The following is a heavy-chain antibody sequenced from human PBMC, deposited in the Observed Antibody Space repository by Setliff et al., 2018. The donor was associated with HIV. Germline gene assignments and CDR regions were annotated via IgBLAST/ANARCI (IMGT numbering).Heavy chain of an antibody. CDR1: GGSFSSYY. CDR3: ARPALGIGGGYNRDS. J-gene: IGHJ4*02. D-gene: IGHD5-12*01. CDR2: INHSGST. V-gene: IGHV4-34*01. Sequence: NPSETLSLTCAVYGGSFSSYYWSWIRQPPGKGLEWIGEINHSGSTNYNPSLKSRVTISVDTSKNQFSLKLSSVTAAATAVYYCARPALGIGGGYNRDSWGQGTLVTVSS.